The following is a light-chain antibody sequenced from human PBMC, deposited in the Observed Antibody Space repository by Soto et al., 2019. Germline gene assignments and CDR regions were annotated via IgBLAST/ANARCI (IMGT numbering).Light chain of an antibody. CDR2: DAS. CDR3: QQRSDLPPLP. Sequence: EVVLNQSLCTLSLNQGDRATLSCRASQSISTFLTWYQQKPGQAPRLLIYDASTRATGIPPRFSGTGSGTDFTLTISSLEPEDFAVYYCQQRSDLPPLPFGGGSNVDI. V-gene: IGKV3-11*01. CDR1: QSISTF. J-gene: IGKJ4*01.